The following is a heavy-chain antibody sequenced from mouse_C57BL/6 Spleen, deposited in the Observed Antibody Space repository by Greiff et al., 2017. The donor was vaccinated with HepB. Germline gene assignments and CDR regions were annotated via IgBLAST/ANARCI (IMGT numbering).Heavy chain of an antibody. CDR1: GYTFTSYW. CDR2: IYPGSGST. Sequence: VQLQQPGAELVKPGASVKMSCKASGYTFTSYWITWVKQRPGQGLEWIGDIYPGSGSTNYNEKFKSKATLTVDTSSSTAYMQLSSLTSEDSAVYYGASITTVVATDAMDYWGQGTSVTVSS. J-gene: IGHJ4*01. V-gene: IGHV1-55*01. D-gene: IGHD1-1*01. CDR3: ASITTVVATDAMDY.